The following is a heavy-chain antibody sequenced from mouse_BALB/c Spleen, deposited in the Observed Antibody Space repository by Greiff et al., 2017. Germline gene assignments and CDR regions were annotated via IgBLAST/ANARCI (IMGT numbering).Heavy chain of an antibody. CDR1: GYTFTSYW. Sequence: QVQLKQPGAELVKPGASVKMSCKASGYTFTSYWMHWVKQRPGQGLEWIGVIDPSDSYTSYNQKFKGKATLTVDTSSSTAYMQLSSLTSEDSAVYYCTRSPYYGSTWFAYWGQGTLVTVSA. CDR3: TRSPYYGSTWFAY. CDR2: IDPSDSYT. V-gene: IGHV1S127*01. D-gene: IGHD1-1*01. J-gene: IGHJ3*01.